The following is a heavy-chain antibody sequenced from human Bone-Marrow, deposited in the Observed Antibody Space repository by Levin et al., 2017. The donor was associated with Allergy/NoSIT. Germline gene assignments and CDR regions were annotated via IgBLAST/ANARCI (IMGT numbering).Heavy chain of an antibody. CDR3: AGYDTSAYHSPFDY. Sequence: GESLKISCAASGFNFSNYAMNWVRQAPGKGLEWVSQISGSGGNTHYADSVKGRFTFSRDNSKNTLYLQMNSLRAEDTAVYYCAGYDTSAYHSPFDYWGQGTLVTVSS. CDR1: GFNFSNYA. D-gene: IGHD3-22*01. J-gene: IGHJ4*02. V-gene: IGHV3-23*01. CDR2: ISGSGGNT.